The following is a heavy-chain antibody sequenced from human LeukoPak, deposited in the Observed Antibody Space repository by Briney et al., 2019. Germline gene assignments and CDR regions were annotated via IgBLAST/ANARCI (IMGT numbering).Heavy chain of an antibody. CDR2: ISGSGGST. J-gene: IGHJ4*02. V-gene: IGHV3-23*01. CDR3: AKDLGGDYDFFPSTSRESPLDY. CDR1: GFTFSSYA. Sequence: GGSLRLSCAASGFTFSSYAMSWVRQAPGKGLEWVSAISGSGGSTYYADSVKGRFTISRDNSKNTLYLQMNSLRAEDTAVYYCAKDLGGDYDFFPSTSRESPLDYWGQGTLVAVSS. D-gene: IGHD3-3*01.